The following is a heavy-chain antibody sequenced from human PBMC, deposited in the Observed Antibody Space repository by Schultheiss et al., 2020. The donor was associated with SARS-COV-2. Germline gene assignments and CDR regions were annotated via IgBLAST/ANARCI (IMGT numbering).Heavy chain of an antibody. Sequence: ASVKVSCKASGGTFSSYTISWVRQAPGQGLEWMGWISAYNGNTNYAQKLQGRVTMTTDTSTSTAYMELRSLRSDDTAVYYCAREEGSSWYLLGQVTAISDYWGQGTLVTVSS. CDR3: AREEGSSWYLLGQVTAISDY. D-gene: IGHD6-13*01. CDR1: GGTFSSYT. J-gene: IGHJ4*02. CDR2: ISAYNGNT. V-gene: IGHV1-18*01.